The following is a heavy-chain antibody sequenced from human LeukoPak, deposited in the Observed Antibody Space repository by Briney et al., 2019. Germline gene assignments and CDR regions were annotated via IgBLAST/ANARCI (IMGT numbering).Heavy chain of an antibody. CDR3: ARVGVPAANGMAFDY. CDR2: INPNSGDT. V-gene: IGHV1-2*02. D-gene: IGHD2-2*01. J-gene: IGHJ4*02. Sequence: ASVKVSCKASGYTFTGYYIHWVRQAPRQGLEWMGWINPNSGDTNYAQKFQGRVTVTRDTSISTAYMELSRLSSDDTAVYYCARVGVPAANGMAFDYWGQGTLVTVSS. CDR1: GYTFTGYY.